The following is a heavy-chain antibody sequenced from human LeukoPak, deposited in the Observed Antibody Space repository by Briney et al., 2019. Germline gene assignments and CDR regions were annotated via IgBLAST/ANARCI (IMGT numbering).Heavy chain of an antibody. V-gene: IGHV3-30*18. D-gene: IGHD3-10*01. J-gene: IGHJ4*02. CDR3: AKDFHGSGSYWIDY. CDR1: GFTFSSYG. CDR2: ISYDGSNK. Sequence: PGGSLRLSCAASGFTFSSYGMHWVHQAPGKGLEWVAVISYDGSNKYYADSVKGRFTISRDNSKNTLYLQMNSLRAEDTAVYYCAKDFHGSGSYWIDYWGQGTLVTVSS.